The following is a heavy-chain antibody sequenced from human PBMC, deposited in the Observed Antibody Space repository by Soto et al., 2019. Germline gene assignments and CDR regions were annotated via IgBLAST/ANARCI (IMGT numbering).Heavy chain of an antibody. CDR2: IKHSGST. Sequence: PSDTLSLTCAVYGGSFSGYYWSWIRQPPGKGLEWIGEIKHSGSTNYNPSLKSRVTISVDTSKNQFSLKLSSVTAADTAVYYCARKTTVTTYWFDPWGKGTLVTVSS. CDR3: ARKTTVTTYWFDP. CDR1: GGSFSGYY. D-gene: IGHD4-17*01. J-gene: IGHJ5*02. V-gene: IGHV4-34*01.